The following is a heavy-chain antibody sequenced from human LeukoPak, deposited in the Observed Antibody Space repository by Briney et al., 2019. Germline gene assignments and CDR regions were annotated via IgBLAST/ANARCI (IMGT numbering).Heavy chain of an antibody. J-gene: IGHJ4*02. Sequence: TGGSLRLSCAASGFTFSSYGMSWVRQAPGKGLEWVSAISGSGGNTYYADPVKGRFSISRDNSKNTLYLQMNSLGAEDTAVYFCAKDSATYGRFDYWGQGSLVTVSS. V-gene: IGHV3-23*01. D-gene: IGHD3-10*01. CDR3: AKDSATYGRFDY. CDR2: ISGSGGNT. CDR1: GFTFSSYG.